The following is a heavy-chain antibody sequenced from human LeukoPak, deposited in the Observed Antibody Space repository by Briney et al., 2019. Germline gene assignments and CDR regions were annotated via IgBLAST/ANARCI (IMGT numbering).Heavy chain of an antibody. Sequence: PSETLSLTCAVYGGSFSGYYWSWIRQPPGRGLEWLGEINHRGSTNRNSSLKSRVTISVDTSKNQFSLKVTSVIAADTAVYYCARVPESVGINYFDYWGQGILVTVSS. CDR3: ARVPESVGINYFDY. D-gene: IGHD1-26*01. CDR1: GGSFSGYY. CDR2: INHRGST. V-gene: IGHV4-34*01. J-gene: IGHJ4*02.